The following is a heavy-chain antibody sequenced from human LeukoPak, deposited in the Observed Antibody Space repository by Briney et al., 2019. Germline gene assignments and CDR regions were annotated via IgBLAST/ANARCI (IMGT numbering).Heavy chain of an antibody. J-gene: IGHJ4*02. V-gene: IGHV3-23*01. CDR2: INGAGDNT. CDR3: AKVSVCYGCYLDY. D-gene: IGHD3-16*01. Sequence: GGSLRLSCAASGYTFSSHGLTWVRQAPGKGLEWVSTINGAGDNTYYAESVKGRFTISRDNSKNTLYLQMHSLRAEDTAIYYCAKVSVCYGCYLDYWGQGTLVTVSS. CDR1: GYTFSSHG.